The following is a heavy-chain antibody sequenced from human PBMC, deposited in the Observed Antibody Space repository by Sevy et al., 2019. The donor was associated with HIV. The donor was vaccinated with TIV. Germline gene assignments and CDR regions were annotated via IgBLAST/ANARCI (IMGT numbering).Heavy chain of an antibody. Sequence: GGSLRLSCAASGFTFSGSWMHWVRQAPGKGLVWVSRINSDGSYTTYADSVKGRFTISRDNAKNRLCLQMNSLRAEDTAVYYCARVGIAAAGDYYYYMDVWGKGTTVTVSS. CDR2: INSDGSYT. CDR1: GFTFSGSW. V-gene: IGHV3-74*01. CDR3: ARVGIAAAGDYYYYMDV. J-gene: IGHJ6*03. D-gene: IGHD6-13*01.